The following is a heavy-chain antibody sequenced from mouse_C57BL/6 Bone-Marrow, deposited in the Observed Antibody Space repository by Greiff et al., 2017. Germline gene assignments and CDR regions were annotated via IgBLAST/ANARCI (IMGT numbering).Heavy chain of an antibody. V-gene: IGHV1-64*01. CDR2: IHPNSGST. CDR1: GYTFTSYW. D-gene: IGHD2-1*01. J-gene: IGHJ4*01. CDR3: ARWGGKGYAMDY. Sequence: QVQLQQSGAELVKPGASVKLSCKASGYTFTSYWMHWVKQRPGQGLEWIGMIHPNSGSTNYNEKFKSKATLTVDKSSSTAYMQLSSLTSEDSAVDYCARWGGKGYAMDYWGQGTSVTVSS.